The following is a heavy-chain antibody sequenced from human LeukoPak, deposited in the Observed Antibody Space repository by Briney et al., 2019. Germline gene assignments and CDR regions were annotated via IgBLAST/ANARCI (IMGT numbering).Heavy chain of an antibody. D-gene: IGHD2-2*01. J-gene: IGHJ4*02. Sequence: SQTLSLTCTVSGGSISSGGYYWSWIRQPPGKGLEWIGYIYHSGSTYYNPSLKSRVTISVDRSKNQFSLKLSSVTAADTAVYYCARVPPRDIVVVPAAVDYWGQGTLVTVSS. V-gene: IGHV4-30-2*01. CDR2: IYHSGST. CDR3: ARVPPRDIVVVPAAVDY. CDR1: GGSISSGGYY.